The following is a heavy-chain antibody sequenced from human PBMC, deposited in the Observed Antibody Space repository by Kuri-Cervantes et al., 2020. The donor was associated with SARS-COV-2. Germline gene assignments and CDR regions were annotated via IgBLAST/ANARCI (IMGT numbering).Heavy chain of an antibody. D-gene: IGHD7-27*01. CDR3: ARRGRTGEGDT. Sequence: SETLSLTCTVSGGSISSSSYYWGWIRQPPGKGLEWIGSIYYSGSTYYNPSLKSRVTISVDTSKNQFSLKLSSVTAADTAVYYCARRGRTGEGDTWGQGTLVTVSS. J-gene: IGHJ5*02. CDR1: GGSISSSSYY. CDR2: IYYSGST. V-gene: IGHV4-39*01.